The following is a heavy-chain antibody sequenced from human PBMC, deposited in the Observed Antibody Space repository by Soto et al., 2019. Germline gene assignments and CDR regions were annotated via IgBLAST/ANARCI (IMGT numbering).Heavy chain of an antibody. CDR1: GFTFSNAW. CDR3: TTGGVWLQFYYYHGMDV. CDR2: IKSKTDGGTT. J-gene: IGHJ6*02. D-gene: IGHD3-10*01. Sequence: PGGSLRLSCAASGFTFSNAWMSWVRQAPGKGLEWVGRIKSKTDGGTTDYAAPVKGRFTISRDDSKNTLYLQMNSLKTEDTAVYYCTTGGVWLQFYYYHGMDVWGQGTTVTVSS. V-gene: IGHV3-15*01.